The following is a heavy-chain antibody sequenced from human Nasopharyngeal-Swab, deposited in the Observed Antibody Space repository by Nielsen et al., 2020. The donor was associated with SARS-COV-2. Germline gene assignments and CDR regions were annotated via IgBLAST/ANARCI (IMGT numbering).Heavy chain of an antibody. D-gene: IGHD3-16*01. CDR3: ARERLGAFDI. Sequence: SVKVSCKASGGTFSSYAISWVRQAPGQGLEWMGWLIPIFGTANYAQKFQGRVTITADESTSTAYMELSSLRSEDTAVYYCARERLGAFDIWGQGTMVTVSS. J-gene: IGHJ3*02. CDR1: GGTFSSYA. CDR2: LIPIFGTA. V-gene: IGHV1-69*13.